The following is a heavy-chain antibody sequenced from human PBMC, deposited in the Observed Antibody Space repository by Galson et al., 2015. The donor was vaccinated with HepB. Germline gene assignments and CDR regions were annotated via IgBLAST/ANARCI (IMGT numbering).Heavy chain of an antibody. Sequence: SLRLSCAASGFTFSNYSMNWVRQAPGKGLEWVSYISSSGTTIYYADSVKGRFTISRDNAKNSLYLQMNSLRAEDTAIYYCARSVAEQWLVHEWFDLWGQGTLVTVSS. D-gene: IGHD6-19*01. V-gene: IGHV3-48*04. CDR2: ISSSGTTI. CDR3: ARSVAEQWLVHEWFDL. CDR1: GFTFSNYS. J-gene: IGHJ5*02.